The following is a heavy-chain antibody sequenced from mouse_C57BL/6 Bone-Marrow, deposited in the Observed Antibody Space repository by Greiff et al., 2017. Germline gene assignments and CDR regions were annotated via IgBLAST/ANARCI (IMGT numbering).Heavy chain of an antibody. D-gene: IGHD1-1*01. V-gene: IGHV1-7*01. CDR1: GYTFTSYW. CDR2: INPSSGYT. Sequence: QVQLQQSGAELAKPGASVKLSCKASGYTFTSYWMHWVKQRPGQGLEWIGYINPSSGYTKYNQKFKDKATLTADKSSSTAYMQLSSLTYEDSAVYYCAAFITTVVARFDYWGQGTTLTVSS. J-gene: IGHJ2*01. CDR3: AAFITTVVARFDY.